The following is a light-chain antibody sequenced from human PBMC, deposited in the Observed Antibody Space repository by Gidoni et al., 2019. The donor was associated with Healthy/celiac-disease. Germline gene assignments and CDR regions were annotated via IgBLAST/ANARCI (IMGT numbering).Light chain of an antibody. CDR1: QSVSSN. Sequence: DIVMTQSPATLSVSPGERATLSCRASQSVSSNLAWYQQKPGQAPRLLIYGASTRATGIPSMFSGSGSGTEFTLTISSLQSEDFAVYYCQQYNNWPLTFGGGTKVEIK. V-gene: IGKV3-15*01. CDR3: QQYNNWPLT. J-gene: IGKJ4*01. CDR2: GAS.